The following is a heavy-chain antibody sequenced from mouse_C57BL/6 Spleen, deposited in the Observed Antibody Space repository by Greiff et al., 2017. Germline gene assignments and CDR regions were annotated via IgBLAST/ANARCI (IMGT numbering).Heavy chain of an antibody. CDR2: IDPENGDT. CDR3: TKFSYYYGSSPSGY. J-gene: IGHJ2*01. V-gene: IGHV14-4*01. D-gene: IGHD1-1*01. CDR1: GFNIKDDY. Sequence: EVKLMESGAELVRPGASVKLSCTASGFNIKDDYMHWVKQRPEQGLEWIGWIDPENGDTEYASKFQGKATITADTSSNTAYLQLSSLTSEDTAVYYCTKFSYYYGSSPSGYWGQGTTLTVSS.